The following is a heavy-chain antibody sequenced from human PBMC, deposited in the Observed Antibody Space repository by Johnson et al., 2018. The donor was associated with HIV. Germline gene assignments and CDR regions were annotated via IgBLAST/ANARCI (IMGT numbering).Heavy chain of an antibody. D-gene: IGHD3-16*01. CDR1: GFTFSSYA. CDR3: ARDRMGEPSPLDAFDI. J-gene: IGHJ3*02. V-gene: IGHV3-23*04. CDR2: ISGSAGIT. Sequence: VQLVESGGGLVQRGGSLRLSCIASGFTFSSYAMSWVRQAPGKGLAWVSAISGSAGITYYADSVEGRFTISRDNSRNTLYLQMNSLTAEDTAVYYCARDRMGEPSPLDAFDIWGQGTMVTVSS.